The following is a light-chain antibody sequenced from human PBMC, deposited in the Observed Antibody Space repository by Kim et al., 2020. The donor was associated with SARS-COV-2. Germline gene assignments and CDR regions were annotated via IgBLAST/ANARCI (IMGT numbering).Light chain of an antibody. J-gene: IGLJ3*02. Sequence: QSVLTQPPSASGTPGQRVTISCSGNKINIGDNYVYWYQQFPGTAPKLLIHTNDQRPSGVPDRFSGSKSGNSASLAISGLRSEDEADYYCAAWDDSLSGRVFGGGTQLTVL. CDR3: AAWDDSLSGRV. V-gene: IGLV1-47*02. CDR1: KINIGDNY. CDR2: TND.